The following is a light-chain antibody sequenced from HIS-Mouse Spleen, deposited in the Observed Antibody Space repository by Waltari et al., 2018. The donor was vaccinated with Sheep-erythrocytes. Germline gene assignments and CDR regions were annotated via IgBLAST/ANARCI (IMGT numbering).Light chain of an antibody. CDR1: KLGDKY. CDR3: QKYNSAPLT. Sequence: SYELTQPPSVSVSPGQTASITCSGDKLGDKYACWYHQKPGQSPVLVIYQDSKRPSGIPERFSGSNSGNTATLTISSLQPEDVATYYCQKYNSAPLTFGGGTK. V-gene: IGLV3-1*01. CDR2: QDS. J-gene: IGLJ2*01.